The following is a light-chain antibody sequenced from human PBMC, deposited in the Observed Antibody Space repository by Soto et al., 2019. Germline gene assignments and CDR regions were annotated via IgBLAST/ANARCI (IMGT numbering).Light chain of an antibody. J-gene: IGLJ1*01. CDR2: EVN. CDR3: FSYRSSTTNV. CDR1: NSDIGGYNF. V-gene: IGLV2-14*01. Sequence: QSALTQPASVSGSPGQSITISCAGSNSDIGGYNFVSWYQQHPGKAPKIIIFEVNKRPSGISNRFSGSKSGNTASLTISGLQAEYEADYYCFSYRSSTTNVFGSGTKLTVL.